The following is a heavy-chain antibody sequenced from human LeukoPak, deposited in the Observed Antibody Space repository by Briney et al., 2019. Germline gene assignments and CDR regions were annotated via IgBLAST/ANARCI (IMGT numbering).Heavy chain of an antibody. J-gene: IGHJ4*02. CDR1: GYTFSSHA. Sequence: ASVKVSCKASGYTFSSHAMNWERQAPGQGLEWMGWINTNTGNPTFAQGFTGRFVFSLDTSVSTAYLQINSLKAEDTAMYFCARADPLGYCTSGTCYFDYWGQGTLVTVSS. CDR2: INTNTGNP. D-gene: IGHD2-8*01. V-gene: IGHV7-4-1*02. CDR3: ARADPLGYCTSGTCYFDY.